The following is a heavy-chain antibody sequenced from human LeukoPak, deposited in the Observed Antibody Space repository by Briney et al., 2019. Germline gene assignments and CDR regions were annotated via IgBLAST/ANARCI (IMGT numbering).Heavy chain of an antibody. CDR1: GGSISSYY. CDR3: ARESAAVAGTNGHFDY. CDR2: INHSGST. Sequence: SETLSLTCTVSGGSISSYYWSWIRQPPGKGLEWIGEINHSGSTNYNPSLKSRVTISVDTSKNQFSLKLSSVTAADTAVYYCARESAAVAGTNGHFDYWGQGTLVTVSS. D-gene: IGHD6-19*01. V-gene: IGHV4-34*01. J-gene: IGHJ4*02.